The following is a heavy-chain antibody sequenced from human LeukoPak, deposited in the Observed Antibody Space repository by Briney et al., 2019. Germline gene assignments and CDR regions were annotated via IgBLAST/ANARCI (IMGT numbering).Heavy chain of an antibody. CDR3: AKPTGDTGWYGLFEY. D-gene: IGHD6-19*01. V-gene: IGHV3-30*18. CDR2: VSYDGNDY. CDR1: GFTFSGYA. Sequence: GGSLRLSCAASGFTFSGYAMNWVRQAPGKGLEWVAVVSYDGNDYYYADSVKGRFTISRDNSKNTLYLQMNSLRAEDTAVYYCAKPTGDTGWYGLFEYWGREPWSPSPQ. J-gene: IGHJ4*02.